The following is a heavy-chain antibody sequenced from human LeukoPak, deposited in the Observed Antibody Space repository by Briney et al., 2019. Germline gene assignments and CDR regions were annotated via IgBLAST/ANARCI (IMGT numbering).Heavy chain of an antibody. Sequence: SETLSLTCTVSGGSISGYYWGWIRQPPGKGLEWIGYVYDSGSINYNPSLRSRVTISVDTSKNQFSLKVTSVTAADTAVYYCARLQWTMAQRGSFDYWGQGTLVTVSS. J-gene: IGHJ4*02. CDR1: GGSISGYY. D-gene: IGHD4/OR15-4a*01. CDR2: VYDSGSI. CDR3: ARLQWTMAQRGSFDY. V-gene: IGHV4-59*01.